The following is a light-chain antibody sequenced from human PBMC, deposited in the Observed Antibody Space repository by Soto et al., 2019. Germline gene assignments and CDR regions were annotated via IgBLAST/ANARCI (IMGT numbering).Light chain of an antibody. CDR2: SNN. V-gene: IGLV1-44*01. CDR1: NSNSGSNT. CDR3: AAWDDSLSGVV. J-gene: IGLJ2*01. Sequence: QPVLTQPPSASGTPGLRVTISCSGSNSNSGSNTVNWYHQLPGTAPKLLIYSNNQRPSGVPDRFSGSKSGTSASLVISGLQSDDEADYYCAAWDDSLSGVVFGGGTKVTVL.